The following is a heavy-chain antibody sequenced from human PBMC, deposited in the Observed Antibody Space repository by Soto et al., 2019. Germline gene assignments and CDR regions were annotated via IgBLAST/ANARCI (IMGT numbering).Heavy chain of an antibody. CDR1: GFTFTDYY. CDR2: INTLSTAI. D-gene: IGHD6-19*01. Sequence: SLRLSCEGSGFTFTDYYMTWIRQAPGKGLEWVAYINTLSTAIYYADSVKGRFTISRDNAKNSLYLQMNGLRAEDTATYYCARRLQWQLRPLDSWGRGTLVTVS. J-gene: IGHJ4*02. V-gene: IGHV3-11*01. CDR3: ARRLQWQLRPLDS.